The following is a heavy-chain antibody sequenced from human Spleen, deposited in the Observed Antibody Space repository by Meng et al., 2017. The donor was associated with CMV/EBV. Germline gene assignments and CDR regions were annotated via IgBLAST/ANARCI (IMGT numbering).Heavy chain of an antibody. J-gene: IGHJ4*02. V-gene: IGHV2-5*01. Sequence: FSLSTRGVGVGWIRQTPGKALEWLALIYWNDDKRYSPSLKSRLTITKDTSKNQVVLTMTNMDPVDTATYYCAHRLGGSWYQYYFDYWGQGTLVTVSS. CDR3: AHRLGGSWYQYYFDY. D-gene: IGHD6-13*01. CDR1: FSLSTRGVG. CDR2: IYWNDDK.